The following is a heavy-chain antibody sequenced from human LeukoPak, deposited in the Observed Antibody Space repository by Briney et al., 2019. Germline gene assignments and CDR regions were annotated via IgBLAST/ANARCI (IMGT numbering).Heavy chain of an antibody. V-gene: IGHV1-3*01. CDR1: GYRFTSYG. CDR2: INAANGNT. J-gene: IGHJ6*02. D-gene: IGHD3-22*01. Sequence: ASVKVSCKASGYRFTSYGMQWVRQAPGQRLEWMGWINAANGNTKYSRKFQNRVTITMDTSASSAYMELSSLRFEDTAVYYCARGRLSYYDSSGDYYYYYGMDVWGQGTTVTVSS. CDR3: ARGRLSYYDSSGDYYYYYGMDV.